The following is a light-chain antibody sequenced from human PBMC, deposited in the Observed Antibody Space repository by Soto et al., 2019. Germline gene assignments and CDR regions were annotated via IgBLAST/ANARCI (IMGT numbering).Light chain of an antibody. Sequence: EIVLTQSPGTLSLSPGERATLSCRASQSVSITSLACYQQKPGQAPRLLIYGTSSRATAIPDRFSGSGSGTDFTLTISRLEHEDFAVYYCQQYGSSPITFGQGTRLEIK. J-gene: IGKJ5*01. V-gene: IGKV3-20*01. CDR2: GTS. CDR3: QQYGSSPIT. CDR1: QSVSITS.